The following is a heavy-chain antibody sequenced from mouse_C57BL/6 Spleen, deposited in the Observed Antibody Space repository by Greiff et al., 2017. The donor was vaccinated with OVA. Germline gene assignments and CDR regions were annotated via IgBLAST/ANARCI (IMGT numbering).Heavy chain of an antibody. V-gene: IGHV1-85*01. D-gene: IGHD1-1*01. Sequence: QVQLKESGPELVKPGASVKLSCKASGYTFTSYDINWVKQRPGKGLEWIGWIYPRDGSPKYNEKFKGKATLTVDTSSSTAYMELHSLTSEDSAVYFCARCMSITTYAMDYWGQGTSVTVSS. CDR3: ARCMSITTYAMDY. J-gene: IGHJ4*01. CDR2: IYPRDGSP. CDR1: GYTFTSYD.